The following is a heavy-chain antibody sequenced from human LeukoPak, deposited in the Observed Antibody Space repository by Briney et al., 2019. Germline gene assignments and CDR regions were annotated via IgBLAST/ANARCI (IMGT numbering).Heavy chain of an antibody. J-gene: IGHJ6*03. CDR3: ARGGDFGYSYGGYYYMDV. CDR2: IGTAGDT. V-gene: IGHV3-13*01. D-gene: IGHD5-18*01. Sequence: GGSLRLSCAASGFTFSSYDMHWVRQARGKGLEWVSAIGTAGDTYYPGSVKGRFTTSRENAKNSLYLQMNSLRAGDTAVYYCARGGDFGYSYGGYYYMDVWGKGTTVTVSS. CDR1: GFTFSSYD.